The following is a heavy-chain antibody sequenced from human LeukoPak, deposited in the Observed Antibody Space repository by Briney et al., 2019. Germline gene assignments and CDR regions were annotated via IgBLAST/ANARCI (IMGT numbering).Heavy chain of an antibody. J-gene: IGHJ4*02. D-gene: IGHD3-10*01. CDR2: IYYSGST. CDR1: GGSISSGDYY. V-gene: IGHV4-30-4*08. Sequence: TLPLTCTVSGGSISSGDYYWSWIRQPPGKGLEWIGYIYYSGSTYYNPSLKSRVTISVDTSKNQFSLKLSSVTAADTAVYYCARADYYGSGSYFYWGQGTLVTVSS. CDR3: ARADYYGSGSYFY.